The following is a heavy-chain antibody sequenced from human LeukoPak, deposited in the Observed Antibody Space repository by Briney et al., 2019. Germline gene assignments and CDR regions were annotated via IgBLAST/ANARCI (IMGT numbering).Heavy chain of an antibody. V-gene: IGHV4-39*07. CDR2: IYYSGTT. CDR1: GGSISSNNYY. D-gene: IGHD6-19*01. Sequence: SETLSLTCTVSGGSISSNNYYWGWIRQPPGKGLEWIGSIYYSGTTFYRPSLKTRVTISLDTSKSQFSLKLSSVTAADTAVYYCASATPQRRTDTSGWYSNWFDPWGQGTLVTVSS. CDR3: ASATPQRRTDTSGWYSNWFDP. J-gene: IGHJ5*02.